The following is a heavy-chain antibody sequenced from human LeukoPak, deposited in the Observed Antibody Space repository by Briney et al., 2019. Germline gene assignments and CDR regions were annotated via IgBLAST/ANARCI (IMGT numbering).Heavy chain of an antibody. J-gene: IGHJ5*02. CDR1: GFTFDDYT. V-gene: IGHV3-43*01. CDR3: AKGFRDWGSARFDP. D-gene: IGHD7-27*01. CDR2: ISWDGGST. Sequence: GGSLRLSCAASGFTFDDYTMHWVRQAPGKGLEWVSLISWDGGSTYYADSVKGRFTISRDNSKNSLYLQMNSLRTEDTALYYCAKGFRDWGSARFDPWGQGTLVTVSS.